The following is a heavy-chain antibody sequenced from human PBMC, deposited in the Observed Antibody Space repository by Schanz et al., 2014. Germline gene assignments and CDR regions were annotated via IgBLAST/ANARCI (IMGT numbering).Heavy chain of an antibody. CDR3: AKSQGSSFDS. Sequence: QVQLQESGPGLVEPSQTLSLTCTVSGDSISSAYWSWIRQPPGMGLEWLGYIYSSGNTNYNPSLKRRVTISLDTSKNQFSLTLTSVAASDTAVYYCAKSQGSSFDSWGQGTLVTVSS. CDR2: IYSSGNT. J-gene: IGHJ4*02. V-gene: IGHV4-59*01. D-gene: IGHD6-13*01. CDR1: GDSISSAY.